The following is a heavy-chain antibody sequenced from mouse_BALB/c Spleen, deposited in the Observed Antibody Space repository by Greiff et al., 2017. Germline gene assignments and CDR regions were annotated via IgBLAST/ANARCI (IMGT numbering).Heavy chain of an antibody. CDR3: ARESYYYGSSVDAMDY. D-gene: IGHD1-1*01. CDR2: ISYDGSN. CDR1: GYSITSGYY. V-gene: IGHV3-6*02. Sequence: EVKLVESGPGLVKPSQSLSLTCSVTGYSITSGYYWNWIRQFPGNKLEWMGYISYDGSNNYNPSLKNRISITRDTSKNQFFLKLNSVTTEDTATYYCARESYYYGSSVDAMDYWGQGTSVTVSS. J-gene: IGHJ4*01.